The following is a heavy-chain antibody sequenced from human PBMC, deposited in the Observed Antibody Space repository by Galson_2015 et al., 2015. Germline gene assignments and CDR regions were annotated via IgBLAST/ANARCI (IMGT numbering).Heavy chain of an antibody. CDR2: IYTSGGT. CDR3: AIATVWYALDI. Sequence: SLRLSCAASGFTVSSKYISWVRQAPGKGLEWVSVIYTSGGTYYADSVKGRFTISRDNSKNTLFLQMDSLRAEDTAVYYCAIATVWYALDIWGQGTTVTVSS. J-gene: IGHJ3*02. V-gene: IGHV3-53*01. CDR1: GFTVSSKY. D-gene: IGHD4-17*01.